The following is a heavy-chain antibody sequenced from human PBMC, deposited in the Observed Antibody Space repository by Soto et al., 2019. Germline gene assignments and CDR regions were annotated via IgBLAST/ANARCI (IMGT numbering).Heavy chain of an antibody. D-gene: IGHD3-22*01. CDR1: GGSISRGGYS. V-gene: IGHV4-30-2*01. Sequence: QLQLQESGSGLVKPSQTLSLTCAVSGGSISRGGYSWSWILQPPGKGLEWIGYIYHSGSTYYNPSLKSRVTVSVARSKNQFSLKLSPVTAADTAVYYCARGEYYYDSSGYRINCFDPWGQGTLVTVSS. CDR3: ARGEYYYDSSGYRINCFDP. CDR2: IYHSGST. J-gene: IGHJ5*02.